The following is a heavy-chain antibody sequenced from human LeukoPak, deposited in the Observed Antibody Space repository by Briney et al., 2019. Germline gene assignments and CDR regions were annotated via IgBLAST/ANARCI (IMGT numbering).Heavy chain of an antibody. CDR3: ARHVDTAMVPSPNYYYYYGMDV. J-gene: IGHJ6*02. D-gene: IGHD5-18*01. Sequence: ASVKVSCKASGYTFTSYGISWVRQAPGQGLEWMGWISAYNGNTNYAQKLQGRVTMTTDTSTSTAYMELRSLRSDDTAVYYCARHVDTAMVPSPNYYYYYGMDVWGQGTTVTVSS. CDR1: GYTFTSYG. CDR2: ISAYNGNT. V-gene: IGHV1-18*01.